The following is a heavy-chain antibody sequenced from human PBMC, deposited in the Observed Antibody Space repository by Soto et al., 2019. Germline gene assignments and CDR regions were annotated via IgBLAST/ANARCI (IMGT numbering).Heavy chain of an antibody. CDR2: INHSGST. Sequence: QVQLQQWGAGLLKPSETLSLTCAVYGGSFSGYYWSWIRQPPGKGLEWIGEINHSGSTNYNPSLKSRVTISVDTSKNQFSLKLSSVTAADTAVYYCARVSRPPYYYYGSGSYQNWFDPWGQGTLVTVSS. J-gene: IGHJ5*02. V-gene: IGHV4-34*01. D-gene: IGHD3-10*01. CDR3: ARVSRPPYYYYGSGSYQNWFDP. CDR1: GGSFSGYY.